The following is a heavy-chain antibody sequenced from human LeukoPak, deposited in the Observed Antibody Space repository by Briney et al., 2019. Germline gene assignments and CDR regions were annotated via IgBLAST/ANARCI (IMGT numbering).Heavy chain of an antibody. Sequence: GGSLRLSCAASGFTFSSYAMSWVRQAPGKGLEWVSAISGSGGSTYYADSVKGRFTISRDNSKNTLYLQMNSLRAEDTAVYYCANAVAVASVGYWGQGTLVTVSS. CDR3: ANAVAVASVGY. CDR2: ISGSGGST. J-gene: IGHJ4*02. D-gene: IGHD6-19*01. V-gene: IGHV3-23*01. CDR1: GFTFSSYA.